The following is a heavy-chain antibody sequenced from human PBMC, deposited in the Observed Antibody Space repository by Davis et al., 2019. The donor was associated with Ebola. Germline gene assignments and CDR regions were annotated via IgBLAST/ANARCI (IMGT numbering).Heavy chain of an antibody. V-gene: IGHV4-38-2*02. CDR2: IYHSGST. D-gene: IGHD4-17*01. CDR3: ARLRGYGDEIYYYYYGMDV. Sequence: SETLSLTCTVSGYSISSGYYWGWIRQPPGKGLEWIGSIYHSGSTYYNPSLKSRVTISVDTSKNQFSLKLSSVTAADTAVYYCARLRGYGDEIYYYYYGMDVWGKGTTVTVSS. CDR1: GYSISSGYY. J-gene: IGHJ6*04.